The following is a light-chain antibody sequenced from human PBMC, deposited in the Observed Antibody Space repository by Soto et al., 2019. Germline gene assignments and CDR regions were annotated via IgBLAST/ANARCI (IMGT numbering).Light chain of an antibody. CDR3: QQYKNWPL. CDR1: QSVSGRY. V-gene: IGKV3-15*01. Sequence: EIVLTQSPGTLSLSPGERATLSCRASQSVSGRYLAWYQQKPGQAPRLLLYGASTRATGIPVRFSGSGFGTEFTLTISSLQSEDFAVYDCQQYKNWPLFGQGTRLEIK. J-gene: IGKJ5*01. CDR2: GAS.